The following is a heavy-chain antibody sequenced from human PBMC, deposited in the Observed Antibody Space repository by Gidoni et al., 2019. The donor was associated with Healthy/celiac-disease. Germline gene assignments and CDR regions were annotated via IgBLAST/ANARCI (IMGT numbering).Heavy chain of an antibody. V-gene: IGHV4-31*03. CDR3: ARGERTQWVDYSNHDAFDI. J-gene: IGHJ3*02. D-gene: IGHD4-4*01. Sequence: QVQLQESGPGLVKPSQTLSLTCTVPGGSISSGGYYWSWIRQHPGKGLEWIGYLYYSGSTYYHPSLKSRVTLSVDTSKNQFSLKLSSVTAADTAVYYCARGERTQWVDYSNHDAFDIWGQGTMVTVSS. CDR1: GGSISSGGYY. CDR2: LYYSGST.